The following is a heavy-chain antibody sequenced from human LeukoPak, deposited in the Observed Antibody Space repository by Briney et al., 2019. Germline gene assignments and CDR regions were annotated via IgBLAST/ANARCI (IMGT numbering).Heavy chain of an antibody. J-gene: IGHJ4*02. V-gene: IGHV3-11*01. CDR2: ISSSGSTI. Sequence: GGSLRLSCAASGFTFSNYYMSWIRQAPGMGLEWVSYISSSGSTIYYADSVRGRFTISRDNSKNTLYLQMNSLRAEDTAVYYCASFLSLFDYWGQGTLVTVSS. CDR3: ASFLSLFDY. D-gene: IGHD2/OR15-2a*01. CDR1: GFTFSNYY.